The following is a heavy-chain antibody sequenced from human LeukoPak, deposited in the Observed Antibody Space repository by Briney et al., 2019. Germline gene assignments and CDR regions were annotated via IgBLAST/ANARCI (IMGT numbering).Heavy chain of an antibody. D-gene: IGHD2-2*01. CDR2: IYSGGST. J-gene: IGHJ6*02. CDR1: GFTVSSNY. CDR3: ARDCSSTSSYYYYGMDV. V-gene: IGHV3-66*01. Sequence: RPGGSLRLSCAASGFTVSSNYMSWVRQAPGKGLEWVSVIYSGGSTYYADSVKVRFTISRDNSKNTLYLQMNSLRAEDTAVYYCARDCSSTSSYYYYGMDVWGQGTTVTVSS.